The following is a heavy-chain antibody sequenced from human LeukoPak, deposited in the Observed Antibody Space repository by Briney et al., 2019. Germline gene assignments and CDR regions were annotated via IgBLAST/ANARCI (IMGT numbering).Heavy chain of an antibody. CDR2: ISSSSSYV. V-gene: IGHV3-21*01. CDR1: GFTFSSYS. D-gene: IGHD1-26*01. J-gene: IGHJ4*02. Sequence: GGSLRLSCAASGFTFSSYSMNWVRQAPGKGLEWVSSISSSSSYVYYADSVKGRFTISRDNAKNSLYLQMNSLRAEDTAVYYCARDLRRERAPYDYWGQGTLVTVSS. CDR3: ARDLRRERAPYDY.